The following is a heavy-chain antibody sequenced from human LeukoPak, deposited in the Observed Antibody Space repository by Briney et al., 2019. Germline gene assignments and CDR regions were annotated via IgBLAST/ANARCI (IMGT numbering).Heavy chain of an antibody. Sequence: ASVKVSCKASGYTFTSYYMHWVRQAPGQGLEWMGIINPSGGSTSYAQKFQGRVTMTRDTSTSTVYMELSSLRSEDTAVYYCARAASVGPRVAATHAEYFQHWGQGTLVTVSS. J-gene: IGHJ1*01. CDR3: ARAASVGPRVAATHAEYFQH. V-gene: IGHV1-46*01. CDR1: GYTFTSYY. D-gene: IGHD2-15*01. CDR2: INPSGGST.